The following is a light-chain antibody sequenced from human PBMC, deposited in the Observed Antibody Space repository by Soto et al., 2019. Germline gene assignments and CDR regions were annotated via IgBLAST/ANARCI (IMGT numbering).Light chain of an antibody. J-gene: IGKJ1*01. CDR1: QSVSSSY. V-gene: IGKV3-20*01. Sequence: EVVLTQSPGTLSLSPGERATLSCRASQSVSSSYLAWYQKKPGQAPRLLIYGASSGATGIPDRFSGSGSGTDFTLTIIRLEPEDFAVYYCQQYGISTTFGQGTKVEIK. CDR2: GAS. CDR3: QQYGISTT.